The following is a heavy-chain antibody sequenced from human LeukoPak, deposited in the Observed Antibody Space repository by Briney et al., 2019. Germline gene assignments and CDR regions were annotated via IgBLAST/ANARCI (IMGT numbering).Heavy chain of an antibody. CDR2: IYYSGST. J-gene: IGHJ5*02. D-gene: IGHD3-9*01. CDR3: ARVLYYDISTGYSALNWFDP. V-gene: IGHV4-59*01. Sequence: SETLSLTCTVSGGSISSYYWSWIRQPPGKGLEWIGYIYYSGSTNYNPSLKSRVTISVDTSKNQFSLKLSSVTAADTAVYYCARVLYYDISTGYSALNWFDPWGQGTLVTVSS. CDR1: GGSISSYY.